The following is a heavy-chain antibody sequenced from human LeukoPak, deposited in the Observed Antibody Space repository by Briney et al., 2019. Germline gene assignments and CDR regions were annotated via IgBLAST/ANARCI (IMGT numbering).Heavy chain of an antibody. CDR1: GYTFTGYY. J-gene: IGHJ3*02. V-gene: IGHV1-2*02. CDR3: ASAQYSGSYYDAFDI. Sequence: GASVKVSCKASGYTFTGYYMHWVRQAPGQGLEWMGWINPNSGGTNYAQKFQGRVTMTRDTSISTAYMELSRLRSDDTAVYYCASAQYSGSYYDAFDIWGQGTMVTVSS. D-gene: IGHD1-26*01. CDR2: INPNSGGT.